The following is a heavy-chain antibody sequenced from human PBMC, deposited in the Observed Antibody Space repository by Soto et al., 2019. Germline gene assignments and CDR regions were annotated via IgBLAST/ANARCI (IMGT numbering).Heavy chain of an antibody. CDR2: INPKNGGI. V-gene: IGHV1-2*02. J-gene: IGHJ1*01. CDR3: VRGRSVLYREL. CDR1: GYTFTDFY. D-gene: IGHD2-2*02. Sequence: ASVNLSCKSSGYTFTDFYIHWVRQVPGQGLEWVGWINPKNGGINYAQKFQGRVTMTRETSVNKSYMDLNRLNFDDSAIYYCVRGRSVLYRELWGRGTQVSVSS.